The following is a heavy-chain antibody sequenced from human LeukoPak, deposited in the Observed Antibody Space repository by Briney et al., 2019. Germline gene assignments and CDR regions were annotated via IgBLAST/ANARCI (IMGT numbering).Heavy chain of an antibody. CDR1: GYTFTSYY. V-gene: IGHV1-46*01. CDR3: ARDRGRDGYNYRYYFDY. CDR2: INPSGGST. D-gene: IGHD5-24*01. J-gene: IGHJ4*02. Sequence: ASVKVSCKASGYTFTSYYMHWVRQAPGQGLEWMGIINPSGGSTSYAQEFQGRVTMTRDTSTSTVYMELSSLRSEDTAVYYCARDRGRDGYNYRYYFDYWGQGTLVTVSS.